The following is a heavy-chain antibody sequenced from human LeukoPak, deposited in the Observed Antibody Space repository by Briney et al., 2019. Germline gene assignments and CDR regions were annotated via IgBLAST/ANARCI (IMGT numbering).Heavy chain of an antibody. CDR2: ISDSGGST. D-gene: IGHD6-13*01. CDR3: AKKGIAAAGNWFDP. J-gene: IGHJ5*02. Sequence: GGSLRLSCVVSGFIFSNYAMTWVRQAPGKGLEWVSVISDSGGSTNYADSVKGRFIISRDNSKNTLFLQMNSLRAEDTAVYYCAKKGIAAAGNWFDPWGQGTLVTVSS. CDR1: GFIFSNYA. V-gene: IGHV3-23*01.